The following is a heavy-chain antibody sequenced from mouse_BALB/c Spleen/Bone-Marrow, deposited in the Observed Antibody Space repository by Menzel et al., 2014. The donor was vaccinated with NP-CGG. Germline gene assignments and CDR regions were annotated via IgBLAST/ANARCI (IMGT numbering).Heavy chain of an antibody. D-gene: IGHD2-3*01. V-gene: IGHV2-9*02. CDR2: IWAGGST. J-gene: IGHJ1*01. Sequence: QVQLQQSGPGLVAPSQSLSIPCTVSGFSLTSYGVHWVRQPPGKGLEWLGVIWAGGSTNYNSALMSRLSISKDNSKSQVFLKMNSLQTDDKAMYYCVRGGGDGYYNWYFDVWGAGTTVTVSS. CDR3: VRGGGDGYYNWYFDV. CDR1: GFSLTSYG.